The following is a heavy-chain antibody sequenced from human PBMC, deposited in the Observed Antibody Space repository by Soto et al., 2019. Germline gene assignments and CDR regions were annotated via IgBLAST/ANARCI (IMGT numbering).Heavy chain of an antibody. CDR2: MNPNSGNT. CDR3: ARGRYSPLYGDSHYYYYYGMDV. J-gene: IGHJ6*02. Sequence: GASVKVSCKASGYTFTSYGISWVRQAPGQGLEWMGWMNPNSGNTGYAQKFQGRVTMTRNTSISTAYMELSSLRSEDTAVYYCARGRYSPLYGDSHYYYYYGMDVWGQGTTVTVSS. CDR1: GYTFTSYG. V-gene: IGHV1-8*02. D-gene: IGHD4-17*01.